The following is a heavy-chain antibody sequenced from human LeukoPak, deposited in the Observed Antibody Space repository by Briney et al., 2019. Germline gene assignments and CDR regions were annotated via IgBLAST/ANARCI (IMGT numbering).Heavy chain of an antibody. V-gene: IGHV3-23*01. J-gene: IGHJ4*02. CDR1: GFTFSSYA. D-gene: IGHD2-8*02. Sequence: GGSLRLSCAASGFTFSSYAMSWVRQAPGKGLEWVSSIFPSGGETHYADSVRGRFSISRDNSKSTLSLQMNSLRAEDTAIYYCATYRQVLLPFESWGQGTLVTVSS. CDR3: ATYRQVLLPFES. CDR2: IFPSGGET.